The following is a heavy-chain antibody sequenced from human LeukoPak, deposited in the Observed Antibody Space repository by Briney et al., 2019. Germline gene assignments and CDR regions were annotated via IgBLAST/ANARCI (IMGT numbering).Heavy chain of an antibody. J-gene: IGHJ4*02. D-gene: IGHD3-22*01. CDR3: AKDRKKNPYYYDSSGYSYY. CDR2: ISGSGGST. CDR1: GFTFSSYG. Sequence: KSGGTLRLSCAASGFTFSSYGMSWVRQAPGKGLEWVSAISGSGGSTYYADSVKGRFTISRDNSKNTLYLQMNSLRAEDTAVYYCAKDRKKNPYYYDSSGYSYYWGQGTLVTVSS. V-gene: IGHV3-23*01.